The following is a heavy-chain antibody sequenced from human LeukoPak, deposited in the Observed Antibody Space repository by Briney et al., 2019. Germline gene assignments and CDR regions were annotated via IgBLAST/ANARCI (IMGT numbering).Heavy chain of an antibody. CDR1: GFTFSSYA. V-gene: IGHV3-30-3*01. CDR2: ISYDGSNK. Sequence: GGSLRLSCAASGFTFSSYAMHWVRQAPGKGLEWVAVISYDGSNKYYADSVKGRFTISRDNSKNTRYLQMNSLRAEDTAVYYCARDQGMDYYFDYWGKGTLVTVSS. J-gene: IGHJ4*02. D-gene: IGHD3/OR15-3a*01. CDR3: ARDQGMDYYFDY.